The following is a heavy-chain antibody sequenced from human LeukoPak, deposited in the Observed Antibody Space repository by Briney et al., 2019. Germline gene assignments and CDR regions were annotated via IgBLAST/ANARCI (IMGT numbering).Heavy chain of an antibody. D-gene: IGHD6-19*01. V-gene: IGHV4-59*01. CDR2: IYYSGST. J-gene: IGHJ5*02. CDR1: GGSISSYY. Sequence: SETLSLTCTVSGGSISSYYWSWIRQPPGKGVEWIGYIYYSGSTNYNPSLKGRVTISVDTSKNQFSLKLSSVTAADTAVYYCARADKQWLANLGGWFDPWGQGTLVTVSS. CDR3: ARADKQWLANLGGWFDP.